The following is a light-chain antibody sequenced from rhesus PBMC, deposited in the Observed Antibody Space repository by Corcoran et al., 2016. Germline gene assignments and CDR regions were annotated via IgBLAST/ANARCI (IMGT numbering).Light chain of an antibody. CDR1: QSLLHSNGNTY. CDR3: MQGTHWPRT. CDR2: KVS. Sequence: DVVMTQSPLSLPVTPGQPASISCRSSQSLLHSNGNTYLSWFLQKPGQPPRRLIYKVSNRDSGVPDRFKGGGAGTDFTLKISRVEAEDVGVYYCMQGTHWPRTFGQGTKVEIK. V-gene: IGKV2-64*01. J-gene: IGKJ1*01.